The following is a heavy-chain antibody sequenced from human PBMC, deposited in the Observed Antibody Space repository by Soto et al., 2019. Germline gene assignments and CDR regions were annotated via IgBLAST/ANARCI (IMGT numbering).Heavy chain of an antibody. V-gene: IGHV1-69*13. CDR1: GGTFSSYA. CDR2: IIPIFGTA. D-gene: IGHD6-13*01. J-gene: IGHJ6*02. CDR3: ARDQSVAAAGQAGMDV. Sequence: SVKVSCKASGGTFSSYAISWVRQAPGQGLEWMGGIIPIFGTANYAQKFQGRVTITADESTSTAYMELSSLRSEDTAVYYCARDQSVAAAGQAGMDVWGQGTTVTVSS.